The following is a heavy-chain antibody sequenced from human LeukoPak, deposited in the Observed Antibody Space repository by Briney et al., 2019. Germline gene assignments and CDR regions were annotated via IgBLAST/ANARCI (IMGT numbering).Heavy chain of an antibody. CDR3: ARDKVAGKIYGAFDI. D-gene: IGHD6-19*01. CDR1: GFTFSSYS. V-gene: IGHV3-21*01. Sequence: KPGGSLRLSCAASGFTFSSYSMNWVRQAPGKGLEWVSSISSSSSYIYYADSVKGRFIISRDNAKNSLYLQMNSLRAEDTAVYYCARDKVAGKIYGAFDIWGQGTMVTVSS. CDR2: ISSSSSYI. J-gene: IGHJ3*02.